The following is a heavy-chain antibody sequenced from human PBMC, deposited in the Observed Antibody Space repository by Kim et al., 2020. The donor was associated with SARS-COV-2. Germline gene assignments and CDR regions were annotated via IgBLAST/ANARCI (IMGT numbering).Heavy chain of an antibody. CDR2: NK. D-gene: IGHD2-8*01. V-gene: IGHV3-33*01. CDR3: ARDRLYLSMDV. Sequence: NKYYAASVKGRLPISRDNSKNTLYLQMNSLRAEDTAVYYCARDRLYLSMDVWGQGTTVTVSS. J-gene: IGHJ6*02.